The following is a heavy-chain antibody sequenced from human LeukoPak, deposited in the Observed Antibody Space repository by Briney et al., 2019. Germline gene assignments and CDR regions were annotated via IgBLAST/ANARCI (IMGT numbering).Heavy chain of an antibody. Sequence: PGGSLRLSCAASGFTFSSYGMHWVRQAPGKGLEWVAFIRYDGSNKYYADSVKGRFTISRDNSKNTLYLQMSSLRAEDTAVYYCAKIIAALFNFDYWGQGTLVTVSS. J-gene: IGHJ4*02. CDR3: AKIIAALFNFDY. CDR1: GFTFSSYG. V-gene: IGHV3-30*02. D-gene: IGHD6-13*01. CDR2: IRYDGSNK.